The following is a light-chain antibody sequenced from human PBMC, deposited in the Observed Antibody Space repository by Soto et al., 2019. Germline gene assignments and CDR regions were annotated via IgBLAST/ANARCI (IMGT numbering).Light chain of an antibody. Sequence: QSALTQPASVSGSPGQSITISCTGTSSDVGGYNYVSWYQQHPGKAPRLMIYEVSNRPSGVSNRFSGYKSGNTASLSISGLQAEDEADYYCSSYTTSSTPWVFGGGTPLTVL. CDR2: EVS. CDR3: SSYTTSSTPWV. V-gene: IGLV2-14*01. CDR1: SSDVGGYNY. J-gene: IGLJ3*02.